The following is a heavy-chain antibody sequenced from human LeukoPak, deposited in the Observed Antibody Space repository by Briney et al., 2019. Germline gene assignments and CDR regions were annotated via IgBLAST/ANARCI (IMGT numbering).Heavy chain of an antibody. J-gene: IGHJ6*02. CDR3: AGGSGYSYGYYYYYYYGMDV. V-gene: IGHV3-11*04. D-gene: IGHD5-18*01. CDR1: GFTFSDYY. Sequence: PGGSLRLSCAASGFTFSDYYMSWIRQAPGKGLEWVSYISSSGSTIYYADSVKGRFTISRDNSKNTLYLQMNSLRAEDTAVYYCAGGSGYSYGYYYYYYYGMDVWGQGTTVTVSS. CDR2: ISSSGSTI.